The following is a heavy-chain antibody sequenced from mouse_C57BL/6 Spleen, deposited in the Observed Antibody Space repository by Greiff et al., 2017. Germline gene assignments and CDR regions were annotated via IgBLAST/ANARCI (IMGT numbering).Heavy chain of an antibody. J-gene: IGHJ4*01. D-gene: IGHD2-1*01. V-gene: IGHV1-53*01. CDR3: ARSRLYDGNSYAMDY. CDR2: INPSNGGT. Sequence: QVQLQQPGTELVKPGASVKLSCKASGYTFTSYWMHWVKQRPGQGLEWIGNINPSNGGTNYNEKFKSKATLTVDKSSSTAYMQLSSLTSEDSAVYSCARSRLYDGNSYAMDYWGQGTSVTVSS. CDR1: GYTFTSYW.